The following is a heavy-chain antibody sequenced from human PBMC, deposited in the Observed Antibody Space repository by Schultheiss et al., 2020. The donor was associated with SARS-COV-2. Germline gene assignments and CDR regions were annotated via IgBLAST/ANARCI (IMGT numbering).Heavy chain of an antibody. CDR3: ARDYYDSSGYLMGIDY. CDR1: GFTVSSNY. D-gene: IGHD3-22*01. Sequence: GGSLRLSCAASGFTVSSNYMSWVRQAPGKGLEWVSYISSSSSYIYYADSVKGRFTISRDNAKNSLYLQMNSLRAEDTAVYYCARDYYDSSGYLMGIDYWGQGTLVTVSS. CDR2: ISSSSSYI. J-gene: IGHJ4*02. V-gene: IGHV3-21*05.